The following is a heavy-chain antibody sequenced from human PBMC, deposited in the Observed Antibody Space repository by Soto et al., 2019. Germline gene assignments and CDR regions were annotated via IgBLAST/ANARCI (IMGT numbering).Heavy chain of an antibody. CDR2: ISYDGNNK. D-gene: IGHD6-13*01. CDR1: GFTFSSYA. J-gene: IGHJ6*02. V-gene: IGHV3-30-3*01. CDR3: ARTYSSSRINYGMDV. Sequence: QVQLVESGGGVVQPGRSLRLSCAASGFTFSSYAMHWVRQAPGKGLEWVAVISYDGNNKYYADSVKGRFTISRDKSKNTLYLQMNSLRAEDTAVFYCARTYSSSRINYGMDVWGQGTTVTVSS.